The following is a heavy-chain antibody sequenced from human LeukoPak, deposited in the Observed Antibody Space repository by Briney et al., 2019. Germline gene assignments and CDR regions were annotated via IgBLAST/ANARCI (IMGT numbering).Heavy chain of an antibody. J-gene: IGHJ4*02. V-gene: IGHV4-59*01. Sequence: SETLSLTCTVSGGSISSYYWSWIRQPPGKGLEWIGYIYYSGSTNYNPSLKSRVTISVDTSKNQFSLKLSSVTAADTAVYYCARLKHQLLSALTLRNRGVYYFDYWGQGTLVTVSS. CDR3: ARLKHQLLSALTLRNRGVYYFDY. CDR1: GGSISSYY. CDR2: IYYSGST. D-gene: IGHD2-2*01.